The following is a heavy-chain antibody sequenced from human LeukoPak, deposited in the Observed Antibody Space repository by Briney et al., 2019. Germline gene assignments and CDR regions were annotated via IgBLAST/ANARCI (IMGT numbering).Heavy chain of an antibody. D-gene: IGHD3-10*01. J-gene: IGHJ5*02. CDR2: INHSGST. CDR3: ARSSLLWFGELSWYNWFDP. Sequence: SETLSLTCAVYGGSFSGYYWSWIRQLPGKGLERIGEINHSGSTNYNPSLQSRVTISVDTSKNQFSLKLSSVTAADTAVYYCARSSLLWFGELSWYNWFDPWGQGTLVTVSS. V-gene: IGHV4-34*01. CDR1: GGSFSGYY.